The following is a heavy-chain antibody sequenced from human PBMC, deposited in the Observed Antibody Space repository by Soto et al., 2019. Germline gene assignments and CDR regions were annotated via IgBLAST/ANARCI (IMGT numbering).Heavy chain of an antibody. V-gene: IGHV3-23*01. J-gene: IGHJ6*04. Sequence: EVQLLESGGGLVQPGGSLRLSCAASGFTFSNYAMTWVRQAPGKGLEWVSVISGTGGGTNNADSAKGRFTTSRDNSKNTPYLQMNSLRAEDTALYYCAKRAFYGSGIPNYYGMDVWGKGTAVTVSS. CDR2: ISGTGGGT. CDR3: AKRAFYGSGIPNYYGMDV. D-gene: IGHD3-10*01. CDR1: GFTFSNYA.